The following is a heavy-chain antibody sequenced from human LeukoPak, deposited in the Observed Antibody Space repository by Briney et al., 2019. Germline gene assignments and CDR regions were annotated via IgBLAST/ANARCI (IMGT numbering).Heavy chain of an antibody. CDR1: VGSISSYY. CDR2: IYYSGST. J-gene: IGHJ4*02. D-gene: IGHD1-26*01. V-gene: IGHV4-59*01. Sequence: SETLSLTCLLSVGSISSYYWSWIRQPPRKGRECIGFIYYSGSTNYNPTLKSRVTISVDTSKNQFSLKLSSVTAADTAVYYCAREEALGSGSFDYWGQGTLVTVSS. CDR3: AREEALGSGSFDY.